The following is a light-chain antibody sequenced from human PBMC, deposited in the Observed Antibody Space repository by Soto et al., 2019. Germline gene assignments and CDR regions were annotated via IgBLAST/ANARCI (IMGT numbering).Light chain of an antibody. V-gene: IGKV3-15*01. J-gene: IGKJ5*01. CDR1: QRVSSN. Sequence: EIVMTQCLSTLSVSPGERATLACRARQRVSSNLAWYPQKPRHAPSILLYGASTRATGIPATFSGGGSGTEFTLTIRSLQSEHFAVSYCQHYNNWPPFGPGTRLEI. CDR2: GAS. CDR3: QHYNNWPP.